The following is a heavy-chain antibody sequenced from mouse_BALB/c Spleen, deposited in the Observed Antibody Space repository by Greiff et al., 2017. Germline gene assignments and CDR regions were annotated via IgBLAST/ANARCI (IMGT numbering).Heavy chain of an antibody. CDR1: GFSLTSYG. V-gene: IGHV2-9*02. J-gene: IGHJ2*01. D-gene: IGHD1-1*01. Sequence: VQLVESGPGLVAPSQSLSITCTVSGFSLTSYGVHWVRQPPGKGLEWLGVIWAGGSTNYNSALMSRLSISKDNSKSQVFLKMNSLQTDDTAMYYCARNYYGSKALTFDYWGQGTTLTVSS. CDR3: ARNYYGSKALTFDY. CDR2: IWAGGST.